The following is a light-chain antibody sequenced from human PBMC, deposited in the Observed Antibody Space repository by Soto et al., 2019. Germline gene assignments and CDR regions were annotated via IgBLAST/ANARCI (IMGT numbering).Light chain of an antibody. J-gene: IGLJ1*01. Sequence: QSALTQPASVSGSPGQSITISCTGTSSDIGAYNYVSWYQRHPGSAPKLLIYKVSNRPSGISNRFSGSKSGNTASLTISGLQAEDEGHYYCSSHTITSTYVCGTGTKLTVL. CDR2: KVS. V-gene: IGLV2-14*01. CDR1: SSDIGAYNY. CDR3: SSHTITSTYV.